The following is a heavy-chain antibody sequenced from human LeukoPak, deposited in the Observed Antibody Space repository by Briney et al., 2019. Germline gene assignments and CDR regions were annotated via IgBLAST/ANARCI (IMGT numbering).Heavy chain of an antibody. V-gene: IGHV1-18*04. CDR1: GYTFTGYY. D-gene: IGHD6-6*01. J-gene: IGHJ3*02. CDR2: ISAYNGNT. Sequence: VKVYCKASGYTFTGYYMHWVRQAPGQGLEWMGWISAYNGNTNYAQKLQGRVTMTTDTSTSTAYMELRSLRSDDTAVYYCARVLGSLRSSSGAFDIWGQGTMVTVSS. CDR3: ARVLGSLRSSSGAFDI.